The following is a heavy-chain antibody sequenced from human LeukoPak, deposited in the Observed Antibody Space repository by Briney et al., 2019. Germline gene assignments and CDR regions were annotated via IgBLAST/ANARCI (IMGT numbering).Heavy chain of an antibody. CDR3: ARDRGGQDAFDI. CDR1: GFSFSTYS. J-gene: IGHJ3*02. V-gene: IGHV3-48*04. CDR2: ISSSGSTI. D-gene: IGHD2-15*01. Sequence: GGSLRLSCAASGFSFSTYSMNWVRQAPGKGLEWVSYISSSGSTIYYADSVKGRFTISRDNAKNSLYLQMNSPRAEDTAVYYCARDRGGQDAFDIWGQGTMVTVSS.